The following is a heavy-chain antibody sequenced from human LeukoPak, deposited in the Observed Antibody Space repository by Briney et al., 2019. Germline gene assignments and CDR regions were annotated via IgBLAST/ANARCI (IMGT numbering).Heavy chain of an antibody. V-gene: IGHV4-61*01. CDR2: MYYTANS. D-gene: IGHD1-26*01. Sequence: PSETLSLTCSVSGVSVGSARYYWTWISQPPGKGLQWIGYMYYTANSNYNPFLESRVTMSLDQSQNEFSLRLTSVTAADTAVYYCARGQSQSGSYRYYFAYWGQGILVTVSS. CDR3: ARGQSQSGSYRYYFAY. J-gene: IGHJ4*02. CDR1: GVSVGSARYY.